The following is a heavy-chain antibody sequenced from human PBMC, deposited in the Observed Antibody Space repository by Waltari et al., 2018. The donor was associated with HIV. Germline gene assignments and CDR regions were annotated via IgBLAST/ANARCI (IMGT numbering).Heavy chain of an antibody. V-gene: IGHV5-51*01. CDR2: IYPGDSDT. CDR3: ARQGDYGSGTYGF. D-gene: IGHD3-10*01. Sequence: EVQLVQSGAEVKRPGESLKISCKASGYTFTDSWIAWVRPMPGKGLEWMGIIYPGDSDTRYRPSFQGQVTISADKSISTAYLQWSSLKASDTAMYYCARQGDYGSGTYGFWGQGTLVTVSS. J-gene: IGHJ4*02. CDR1: GYTFTDSW.